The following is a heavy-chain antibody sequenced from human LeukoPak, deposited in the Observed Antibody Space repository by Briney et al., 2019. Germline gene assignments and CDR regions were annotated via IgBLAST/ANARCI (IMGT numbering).Heavy chain of an antibody. CDR1: GYTFISHV. CDR2: ISAYNGNT. J-gene: IGHJ4*02. CDR3: ASEHLSIAATGMRY. D-gene: IGHD6-13*01. V-gene: IGHV1-18*01. Sequence: GASVKVSFKASGYTFISHVICWVRQAPGQPLDWMGWISAYNGNTKYAQKVQGRVTMTTDTSTSTAYMEVRSLRSDDTAVYYCASEHLSIAATGMRYWGQGNLVTVSS.